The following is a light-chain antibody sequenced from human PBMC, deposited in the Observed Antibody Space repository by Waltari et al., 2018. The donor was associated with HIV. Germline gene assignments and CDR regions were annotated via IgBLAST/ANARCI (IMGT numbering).Light chain of an antibody. CDR2: AAS. V-gene: IGKV1-39*01. J-gene: IGKJ4*02. CDR3: QQSYSTLLT. Sequence: DIQWTQSPSSRSASTGAVITNTCRASQSISSYLNWYQQKPGKAPKLLIYAASSLQSGVPSRFSGSGSGTDYTLTISSLQPEDFATYYCQQSYSTLLTFGGGTKVEIK. CDR1: QSISSY.